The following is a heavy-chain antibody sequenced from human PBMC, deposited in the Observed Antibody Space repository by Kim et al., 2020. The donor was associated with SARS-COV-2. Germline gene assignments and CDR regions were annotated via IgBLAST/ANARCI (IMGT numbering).Heavy chain of an antibody. CDR2: IYYSGST. D-gene: IGHD5-18*01. Sequence: SETLSLTCTVSGGSISSSSYYWGWIRQPPGKGLEWIGSIYYSGSTYYNPSLKSRVTISVDTSKNQFSLKLSSVTAADTAVYYCARSNRPIQLWLQSSIGWFGPWGQGTLVTVSS. J-gene: IGHJ5*02. CDR3: ARSNRPIQLWLQSSIGWFGP. CDR1: GGSISSSSYY. V-gene: IGHV4-39*01.